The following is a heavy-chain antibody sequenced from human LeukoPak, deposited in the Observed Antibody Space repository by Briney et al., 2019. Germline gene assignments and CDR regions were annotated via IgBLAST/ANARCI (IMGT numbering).Heavy chain of an antibody. D-gene: IGHD3-22*01. J-gene: IGHJ4*02. CDR2: ISAYNGNT. CDR1: GYTFTSYG. V-gene: IGHV1-18*01. CDR3: ARAQDYYGSSGYDY. Sequence: ASVKVSCKASGYTFTSYGISWVRQAPGQGLEWMGWISAYNGNTNYAQKLQGRVTMTTDTSTSTAYMELRSLRSDDTAVYYCARAQDYYGSSGYDYWGQGTLVTVSS.